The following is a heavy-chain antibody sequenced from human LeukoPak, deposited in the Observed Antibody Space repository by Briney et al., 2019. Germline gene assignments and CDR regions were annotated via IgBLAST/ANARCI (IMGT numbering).Heavy chain of an antibody. CDR3: ARDTSSYSYDSSGYFDY. CDR1: GFTFSSYA. D-gene: IGHD3-22*01. V-gene: IGHV3-30*04. Sequence: GRSLRLSCAASGFTFSSYAMHWVRQAPGKGLEWAAVISYDGSNKYCADSVKGRFTISRDNSKNTLYLQMNSLRAEDTAVYYCARDTSSYSYDSSGYFDYWGQGTLVTVSS. J-gene: IGHJ4*02. CDR2: ISYDGSNK.